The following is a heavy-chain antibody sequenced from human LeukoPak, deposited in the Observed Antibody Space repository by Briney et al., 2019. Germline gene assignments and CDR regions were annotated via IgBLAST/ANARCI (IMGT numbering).Heavy chain of an antibody. Sequence: PGRSLRLSCAASGFTFTTFGSHWVRQAPGKGLEWVAAISPHGGIDYYQDSVKGGLTISRDNSKNMLYLQMTSLRGEDSAVYYCATITTNDDYWGQGNLVTVSS. V-gene: IGHV3-30*03. J-gene: IGHJ4*02. D-gene: IGHD1-14*01. CDR1: GFTFTTFG. CDR3: ATITTNDDY. CDR2: ISPHGGID.